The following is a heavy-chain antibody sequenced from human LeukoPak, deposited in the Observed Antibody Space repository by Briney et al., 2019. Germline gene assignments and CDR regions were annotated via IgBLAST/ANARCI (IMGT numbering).Heavy chain of an antibody. D-gene: IGHD6-13*01. CDR2: ISAYNGNT. CDR1: GYTFTSYG. CDR3: TRGPGSSWSTTKFDY. Sequence: EASVKVSCKASGYTFTSYGISWVRQAPGQGLEWMGWISAYNGNTKYVEKLQGRVTMTTDTSTSTAYMELRSLRSDDTAVYYCTRGPGSSWSTTKFDYWGQGTVVTVSS. V-gene: IGHV1-18*01. J-gene: IGHJ4*02.